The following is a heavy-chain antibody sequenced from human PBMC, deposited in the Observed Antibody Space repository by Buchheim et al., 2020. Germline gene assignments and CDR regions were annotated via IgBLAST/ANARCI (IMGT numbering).Heavy chain of an antibody. J-gene: IGHJ6*02. CDR2: ISYSGST. D-gene: IGHD3-22*01. V-gene: IGHV4-30-4*01. Sequence: QVQLQESGPGLVQPSQTLSLTCTVSGGSISSGDYYWSWIRQPPGKGLEWIGSISYSGSTYYNPSLKSRVTISVDPSKNQFSLKLSSVTAADTAVYYCAKSQVPYYYDSIRRSYGMDVWGQGTT. CDR1: GGSISSGDYY. CDR3: AKSQVPYYYDSIRRSYGMDV.